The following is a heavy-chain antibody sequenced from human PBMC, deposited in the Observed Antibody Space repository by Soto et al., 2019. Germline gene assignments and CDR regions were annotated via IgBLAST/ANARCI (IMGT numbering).Heavy chain of an antibody. CDR1: GFTLSSHN. Sequence: EVQLVESGGGLVKPGESLRLSCVGSGFTLSSHNMNWVRQIPGKGLEYVSSISRTTNYIKYADSVRGRFTISRDNAENSLYLRMNSLRADDTGVYYCARGGFRLSDYYFGMDVWGQGTTVTVSS. CDR2: ISRTTNYI. CDR3: ARGGFRLSDYYFGMDV. J-gene: IGHJ6*02. V-gene: IGHV3-21*01. D-gene: IGHD3-10*01.